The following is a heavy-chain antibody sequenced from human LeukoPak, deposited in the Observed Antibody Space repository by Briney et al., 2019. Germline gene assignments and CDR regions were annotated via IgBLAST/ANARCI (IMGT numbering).Heavy chain of an antibody. V-gene: IGHV1-2*02. D-gene: IGHD6-6*01. CDR1: GYTFTGHY. CDR3: AIRSSAAYTDAFDI. Sequence: GASVKVSCKASGYTFTGHYMHWMRQAPGQGLEWMGWLHPNRGGIDYAQKFQGRVTMTTDASISTGYMELRSLRSDDTAVYYCAIRSSAAYTDAFDIWGQGTQVTVSS. J-gene: IGHJ3*02. CDR2: LHPNRGGI.